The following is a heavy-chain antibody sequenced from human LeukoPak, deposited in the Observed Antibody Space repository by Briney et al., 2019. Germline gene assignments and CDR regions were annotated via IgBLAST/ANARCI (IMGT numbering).Heavy chain of an antibody. J-gene: IGHJ5*02. Sequence: GGSLRLSCVASGFSFSSYGMHWVRRAPGKGLEWMTFIRFDGSEKYYADSVKGRFTISRDYSKNTLFLQMSSLRAEDTAVYYCARAVAAEHNWFDPWGQGTLVTVSS. CDR2: IRFDGSEK. CDR3: ARAVAAEHNWFDP. CDR1: GFSFSSYG. D-gene: IGHD2-15*01. V-gene: IGHV3-30*02.